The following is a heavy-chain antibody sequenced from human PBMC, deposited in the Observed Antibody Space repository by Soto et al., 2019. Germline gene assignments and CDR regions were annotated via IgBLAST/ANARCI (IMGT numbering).Heavy chain of an antibody. CDR3: ARWRGVVPAAMRGLYYFDY. CDR2: IYYSGST. V-gene: IGHV4-39*01. CDR1: GGSISSSSYY. D-gene: IGHD2-2*01. Sequence: LSLTCTVSGGSISSSSYYWGWIRQPPGKGLEWIGSIYYSGSTYYNPSLKSRVTISVDTSKNQFSLKLSSVTAADTAVYYCARWRGVVPAAMRGLYYFDYWGQGTLVTVSS. J-gene: IGHJ4*02.